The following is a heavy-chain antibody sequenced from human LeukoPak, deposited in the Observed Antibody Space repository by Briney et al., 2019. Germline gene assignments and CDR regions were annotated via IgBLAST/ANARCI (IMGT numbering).Heavy chain of an antibody. CDR1: GGSFSGYY. V-gene: IGHV4-34*01. D-gene: IGHD3-3*01. CDR2: INHSGST. CDR3: ARTYYDFWSGYSRQPFDY. Sequence: SETLSLTCAVYGGSFSGYYWSWIRQSPGKGLEWIGEINHSGSTNYNPSLKSRVTISVDTSKNQFSLKLSSVTAADTAVYYCARTYYDFWSGYSRQPFDYWGQGTLVTVSS. J-gene: IGHJ4*02.